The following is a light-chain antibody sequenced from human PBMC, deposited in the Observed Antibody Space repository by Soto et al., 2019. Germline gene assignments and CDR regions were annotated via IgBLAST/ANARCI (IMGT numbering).Light chain of an antibody. CDR1: QSISNR. J-gene: IGKJ5*01. CDR3: QQYSNWPLT. Sequence: DIQMTQSPSTLSASVVDRVTITCLASQSISNRLAWYQQKPGKAPKVLIYDASSLQSGVPSRFSGSGSGTEFTLTISSLQSEDFALYYCQQYSNWPLTFGQGTRLEIK. CDR2: DAS. V-gene: IGKV1-5*01.